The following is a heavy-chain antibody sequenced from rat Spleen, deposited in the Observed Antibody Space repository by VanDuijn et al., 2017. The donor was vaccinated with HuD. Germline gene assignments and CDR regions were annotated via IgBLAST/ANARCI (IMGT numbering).Heavy chain of an antibody. D-gene: IGHD5-1*01. CDR1: GFTFTNYY. CDR2: ILIGGDIT. CDR3: ARHRDWEQDY. V-gene: IGHV5-25*01. Sequence: EVRLGQSGGGLVPPGRSMKLPCAVSGFTFTNYYMAWVCQAPTEGLEMNVYILIGGDITYYQDSVKGRLTVSRDNSKGTVYLQMDSLRSEDTATYYCARHRDWEQDYWGQGVMVTVSS. J-gene: IGHJ2*01.